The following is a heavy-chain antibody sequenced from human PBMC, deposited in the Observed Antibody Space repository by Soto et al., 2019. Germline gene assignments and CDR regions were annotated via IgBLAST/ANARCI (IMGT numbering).Heavy chain of an antibody. J-gene: IGHJ3*02. D-gene: IGHD4-17*01. Sequence: EAQLVQAGPEVKKPGDSLKISCEDSGHSFSTYWIAWVRQMPGKGLEWMGIIYPGDSRTTYSPSFQGQVIISADKSISSAYLQWTSLKASDTAMYYCTRTLDYGGDSDSVDIWGQGTMVIVSS. V-gene: IGHV5-51*03. CDR2: IYPGDSRT. CDR1: GHSFSTYW. CDR3: TRTLDYGGDSDSVDI.